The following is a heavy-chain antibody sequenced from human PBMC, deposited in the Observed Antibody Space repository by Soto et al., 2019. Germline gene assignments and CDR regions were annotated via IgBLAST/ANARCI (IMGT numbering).Heavy chain of an antibody. D-gene: IGHD3-16*01. CDR1: GYTFTSYA. CDR2: INAGNGNT. V-gene: IGHV1-3*01. Sequence: ASVKVSCKASGYTFTSYAMHWVRQAPGQRLEWMGWINAGNGNTKYSQKFQGRVTITRDTSASTAYMDLSSLRSEDTAVYYCACDDLRGDMVRGSYRIFDGWGQGTLVTVSS. J-gene: IGHJ4*02. CDR3: ACDDLRGDMVRGSYRIFDG.